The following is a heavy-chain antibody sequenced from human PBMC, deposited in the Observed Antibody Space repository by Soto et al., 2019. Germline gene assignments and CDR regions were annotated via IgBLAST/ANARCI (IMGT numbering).Heavy chain of an antibody. CDR3: ARVGPSRYYYGSGSYGY. D-gene: IGHD3-10*01. V-gene: IGHV1-8*01. CDR2: MNPNSGNT. CDR1: GYTFTSYD. J-gene: IGHJ4*02. Sequence: ASVKVSCKASGYTFTSYDINWVRQATGQGLEWMGWMNPNSGNTGYAQKFQGRVTMTRNTSISTAYMELSSLRSEDTAVYYCARVGPSRYYYGSGSYGYWGQRTLVTVSS.